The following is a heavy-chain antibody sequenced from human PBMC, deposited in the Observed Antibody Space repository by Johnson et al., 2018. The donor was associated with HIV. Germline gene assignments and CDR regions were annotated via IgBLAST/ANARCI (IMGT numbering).Heavy chain of an antibody. CDR3: AGESIGAFDI. Sequence: VQLVESGGGVVQPGRSLRLSCAASGFTFSSYAMHWVRQAPGKGLEWVSVIYSGGSTYYADSVKGRFTISRDNSKNTLYLQMNSLRTEDTAVYYCAGESIGAFDIWGQGTMVTVSS. CDR1: GFTFSSYA. D-gene: IGHD3-10*01. J-gene: IGHJ3*02. CDR2: IYSGGST. V-gene: IGHV3-NL1*01.